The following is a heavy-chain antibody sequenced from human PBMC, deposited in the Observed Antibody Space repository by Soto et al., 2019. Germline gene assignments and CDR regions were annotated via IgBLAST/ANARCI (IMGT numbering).Heavy chain of an antibody. CDR2: IKSKTDGGTT. Sequence: GGSLRLSCVASGFTFSHAWMSWVRQAPGKGLEWVGRIKSKTDGGTTDYAAPVKGRFTISRDDSKNTLFLQMNSLKSEDTAVYYCSIDGYSGDDYEDYWGQGTLVTVSS. J-gene: IGHJ4*02. D-gene: IGHD5-12*01. CDR1: GFTFSHAW. CDR3: SIDGYSGDDYEDY. V-gene: IGHV3-15*01.